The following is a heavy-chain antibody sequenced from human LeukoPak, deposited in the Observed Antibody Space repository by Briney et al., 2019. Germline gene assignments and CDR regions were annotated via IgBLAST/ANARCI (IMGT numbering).Heavy chain of an antibody. CDR3: ARSPTAINGYFDP. CDR2: ISGSGNGT. D-gene: IGHD5-24*01. CDR1: GFTFRTYA. J-gene: IGHJ5*02. Sequence: GGSLRLSCKASGFTFRTYAMNWVRQAPGKGLEWLSGISGSGNGTYYADSVKGRFTISRDNSKNTLYLQMNSLRADDTAVYYCARSPTAINGYFDPWGQGTLVTVSS. V-gene: IGHV3-23*01.